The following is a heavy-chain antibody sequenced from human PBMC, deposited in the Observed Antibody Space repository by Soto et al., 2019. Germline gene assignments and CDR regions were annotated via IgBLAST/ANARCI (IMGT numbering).Heavy chain of an antibody. V-gene: IGHV1-18*01. CDR2: ISAYNGNT. Sequence: QVQLVQSGAEVKKPGASVKVSCKASGYTFTSYGISWVRQAPGQGLEWMGWISAYNGNTNYAQKLQGRVTMTTDTSTSPAYMELRSLRSDDTAVYYCARVLAGCSSTSCYVGPRDYWGQGTLVTVSS. D-gene: IGHD2-2*01. CDR1: GYTFTSYG. J-gene: IGHJ4*02. CDR3: ARVLAGCSSTSCYVGPRDY.